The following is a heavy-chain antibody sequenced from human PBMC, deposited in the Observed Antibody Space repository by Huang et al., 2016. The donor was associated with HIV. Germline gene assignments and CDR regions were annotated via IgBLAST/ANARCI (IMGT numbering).Heavy chain of an antibody. CDR2: GNPKRGNT. Sequence: QVQLVQSGAEVKKPGASVKVSCQASGYAFTSYDITWVRQATGQGLGWMGGGNPKRGNTGYAQKFQGRVTITRTTSVTTAYMELNSLRSEDTAVYYCARAVRGYRNYDVPPSTSWGYWHYYMDAWGKGTTVTVSS. CDR3: ARAVRGYRNYDVPPSTSWGYWHYYMDA. J-gene: IGHJ6*03. V-gene: IGHV1-8*01. D-gene: IGHD3-3*01. CDR1: GYAFTSYD.